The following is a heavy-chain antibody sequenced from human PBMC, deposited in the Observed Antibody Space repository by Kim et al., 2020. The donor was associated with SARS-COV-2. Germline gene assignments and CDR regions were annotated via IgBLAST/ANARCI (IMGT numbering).Heavy chain of an antibody. CDR1: GFTFNTYS. V-gene: IGHV3-21*06. D-gene: IGHD2-8*01. CDR2: ISTTGKVI. J-gene: IGHJ4*02. CDR3: AGRHCTDGVCPFDC. Sequence: LSLTCAASGFTFNTYSMNWVRQAPGRGLEWVSSISTTGKVIYYADSVKGRFTISRDNAKNSLYLQMNSLRAEDTAVYYCAGRHCTDGVCPFDCWGQG.